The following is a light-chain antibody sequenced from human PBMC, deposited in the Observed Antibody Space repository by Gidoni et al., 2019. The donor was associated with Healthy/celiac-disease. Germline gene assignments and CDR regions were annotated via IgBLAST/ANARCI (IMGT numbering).Light chain of an antibody. CDR3: QAWDSSTVV. CDR1: KLGDKY. Sequence: SYELTQPPSVSVSPGQTASITCSGDKLGDKYACWYQQKPGTSPVLVIYQDSKRPSGIPERFSGSNSGNTATLTISGTQAMDDADYYCQAWDSSTVVFGGGTKLTVL. CDR2: QDS. V-gene: IGLV3-1*01. J-gene: IGLJ2*01.